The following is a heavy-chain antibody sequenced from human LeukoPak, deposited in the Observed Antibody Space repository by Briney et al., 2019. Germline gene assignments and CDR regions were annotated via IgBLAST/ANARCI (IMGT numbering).Heavy chain of an antibody. CDR3: ARHHSVALHDAFDI. V-gene: IGHV4-61*02. CDR1: GGSISSGSYY. Sequence: SETLSLTCTVSGGSISSGSYYWSWIRQPAGKGLEWIGRIYTSGSTNYNPSLKSRVTISVDTSKNQFSLKLSSVTAADTAVYYCARHHSVALHDAFDIWGQGTMVTVSS. CDR2: IYTSGST. J-gene: IGHJ3*02. D-gene: IGHD6-19*01.